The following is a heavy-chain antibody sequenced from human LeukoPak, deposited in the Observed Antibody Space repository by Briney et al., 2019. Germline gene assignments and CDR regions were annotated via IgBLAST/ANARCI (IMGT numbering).Heavy chain of an antibody. Sequence: GASGKVSCKASGYTFTAIYIHWVRQTPGQGLEWMGWINPNSGGTNFAQKFQGRVTMTRDTSISTAYMELSRLGSDDTAVYYCARGPATGDFDYWGQGTLVTVSS. CDR2: INPNSGGT. CDR1: GYTFTAIY. V-gene: IGHV1-2*02. J-gene: IGHJ4*02. D-gene: IGHD7-27*01. CDR3: ARGPATGDFDY.